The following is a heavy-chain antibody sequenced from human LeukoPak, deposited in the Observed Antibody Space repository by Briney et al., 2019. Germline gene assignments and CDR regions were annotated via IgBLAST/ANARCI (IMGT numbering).Heavy chain of an antibody. V-gene: IGHV3-72*01. D-gene: IGHD1-26*01. J-gene: IGHJ4*02. CDR2: TRNKANSYST. Sequence: GGSLRLSCAASGFTFSNAWMNWVRQAPRKGLEWVGRTRNKANSYSTEYAASVKGRFTISRDESKNSLYLQMNSLKTEDTAVYYCGRSRAGAIDYWGQGTLVTVSS. CDR1: GFTFSNAW. CDR3: GRSRAGAIDY.